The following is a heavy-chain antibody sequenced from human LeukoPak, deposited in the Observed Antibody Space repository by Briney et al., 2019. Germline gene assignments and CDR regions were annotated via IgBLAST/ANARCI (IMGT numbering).Heavy chain of an antibody. CDR3: ASSGYSSGWYYYFDY. D-gene: IGHD6-19*01. Sequence: RPGGSLRLSCAASGFTFDDYGMSWVRQAPGKGLEWVSGINWNGGSTGYADSVKGRFTISRDNAKNSLYLQMNSLRAEDTALYYCASSGYSSGWYYYFDYWGQGTLVTVSS. CDR2: INWNGGST. CDR1: GFTFDDYG. J-gene: IGHJ4*02. V-gene: IGHV3-20*04.